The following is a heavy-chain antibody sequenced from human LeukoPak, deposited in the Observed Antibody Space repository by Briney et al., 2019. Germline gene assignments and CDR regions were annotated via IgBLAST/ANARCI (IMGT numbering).Heavy chain of an antibody. V-gene: IGHV1-18*01. J-gene: IGHJ4*02. Sequence: ASVKVSCRASGDTFIRYGISWVRQAPGQGLEWMGWISTGNGNTNYGQKFQGRVTMTTDTSTGTAYMELRSLRSDDTAMYYCARANNWNYALGYWGQGTLVTVSS. CDR3: ARANNWNYALGY. CDR2: ISTGNGNT. D-gene: IGHD1-7*01. CDR1: GDTFIRYG.